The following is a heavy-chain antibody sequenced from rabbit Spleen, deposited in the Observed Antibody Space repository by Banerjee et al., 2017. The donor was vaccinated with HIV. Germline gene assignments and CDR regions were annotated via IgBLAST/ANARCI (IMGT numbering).Heavy chain of an antibody. CDR3: ARAGAGGDGYFNL. CDR2: IYVGSGGGT. CDR1: GLDFSSSYW. V-gene: IGHV1S45*01. J-gene: IGHJ4*01. D-gene: IGHD5-1*01. Sequence: EESGGGLVQPEGSLTLTCTASGLDFSSSYWICWVRQAPGKGLEWIACIYVGSGGGTKYASWAKGRFTISKTSSNTVTLQMTSLTVADTATYYCARAGAGGDGYFNLWGPGTLVTVS.